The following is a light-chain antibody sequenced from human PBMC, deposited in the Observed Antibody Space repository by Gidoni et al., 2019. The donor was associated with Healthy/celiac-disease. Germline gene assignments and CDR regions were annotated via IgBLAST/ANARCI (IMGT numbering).Light chain of an antibody. Sequence: TVLTQSPGTLSLSPGERSTLSCRASQSVSSSYLAWYQQKPGQAPRLLIYGASSRATGIPDMFIGSGSGTDFTLTISRLEPEDFAVYYCQQYGSSPTFGQGTKVEIK. V-gene: IGKV3-20*01. CDR2: GAS. CDR3: QQYGSSPT. CDR1: QSVSSSY. J-gene: IGKJ1*01.